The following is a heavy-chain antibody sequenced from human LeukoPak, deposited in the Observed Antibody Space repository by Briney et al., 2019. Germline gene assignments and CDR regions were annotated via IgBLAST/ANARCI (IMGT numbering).Heavy chain of an antibody. CDR1: GGSISSGGYS. J-gene: IGHJ4*02. D-gene: IGHD3-16*01. V-gene: IGHV4-30-2*01. CDR3: ARGRQGDLDY. CDR2: IYHSGST. Sequence: PSQTLSLTCAVSGGSISSGGYSWSWIRQPPGKGLEWIGYIYHSGSTYYNPSLKSRVTISVDRSKNQFSLKLSSVTAADTAVYYCARGRQGDLDYWGQGTLVTVSS.